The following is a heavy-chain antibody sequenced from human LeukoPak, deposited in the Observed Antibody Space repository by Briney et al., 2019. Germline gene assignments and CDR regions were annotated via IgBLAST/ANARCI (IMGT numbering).Heavy chain of an antibody. CDR2: IKSDGSDK. J-gene: IGHJ4*02. CDR3: AKNGGWTFDY. Sequence: PGVSLRLSCAASGFRFTNYWMTWVRQAPGKGLEWVAIIKSDGSDKYYVDSVKGRFTISRDNAKNSLYLQMNSLRAEDTAFYYCAKNGGWTFDYWGQGILVTVSS. V-gene: IGHV3-7*03. D-gene: IGHD6-19*01. CDR1: GFRFTNYW.